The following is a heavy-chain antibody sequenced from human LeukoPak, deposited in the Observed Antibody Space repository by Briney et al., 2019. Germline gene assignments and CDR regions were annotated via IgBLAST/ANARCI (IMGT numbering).Heavy chain of an antibody. CDR1: GFTFSNYW. Sequence: GGSLRLSCAASGFTFSNYWMSWVRQAPGKGLERVANIHQDGIEKYHVDSVKGRFTISRDNAKNGLHVQMDSLRAEDTGVYYGARGDDVCGDYWGRGPVVRVSS. CDR2: IHQDGIEK. D-gene: IGHD3-16*01. V-gene: IGHV3-7*04. J-gene: IGHJ4*02. CDR3: ARGDDVCGDY.